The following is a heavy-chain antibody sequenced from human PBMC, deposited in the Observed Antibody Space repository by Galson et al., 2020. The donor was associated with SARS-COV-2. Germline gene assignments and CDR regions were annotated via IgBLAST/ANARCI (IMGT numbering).Heavy chain of an antibody. Sequence: SETLSLTCTVSGGSISRYYWTWIRQPPGKGLEWIAYMYYRGSNNYNPSLKSRVTISVDTSKNQFSLNLSSVTAADTAVYYCARGQKVSGIAAAGAYYYYYMDVWGKGTTVTVSS. V-gene: IGHV4-59*01. CDR2: MYYRGSN. D-gene: IGHD6-13*01. CDR3: ARGQKVSGIAAAGAYYYYYMDV. J-gene: IGHJ6*03. CDR1: GGSISRYY.